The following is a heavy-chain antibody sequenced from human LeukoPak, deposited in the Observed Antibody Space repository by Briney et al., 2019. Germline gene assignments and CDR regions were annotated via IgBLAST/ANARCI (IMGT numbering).Heavy chain of an antibody. CDR3: AREYSSGPNIFDY. CDR2: INPNSGGT. V-gene: IGHV1-2*02. D-gene: IGHD6-19*01. CDR1: GYTFTGYY. J-gene: IGHJ4*02. Sequence: ASVKVSCKASGYTFTGYYMHWVRQAPGQGLEWMGWINPNSGGTNYAQKFQGRVTMTRDTSISTAYMELSRLRSDDTAVYYCAREYSSGPNIFDYWGQGTLVTVSS.